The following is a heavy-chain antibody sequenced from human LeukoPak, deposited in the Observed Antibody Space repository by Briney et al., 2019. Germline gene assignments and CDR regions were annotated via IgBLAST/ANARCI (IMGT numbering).Heavy chain of an antibody. CDR3: ARVAAAALDY. CDR2: IYYSGST. Sequence: PSETLSLTCTVSGGSISSYYWSWIRQPPGKGLEWIGYIYYSGSTNYNPSLKSRVTISVDTSKNQFSLKLSSVTAADTAVYYCARVAAAALDYWGQGTLVTVSS. D-gene: IGHD6-13*01. CDR1: GGSISSYY. V-gene: IGHV4-59*01. J-gene: IGHJ4*02.